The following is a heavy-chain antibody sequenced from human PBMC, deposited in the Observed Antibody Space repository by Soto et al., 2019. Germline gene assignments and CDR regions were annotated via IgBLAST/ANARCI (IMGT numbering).Heavy chain of an antibody. CDR2: IIPIFGTA. V-gene: IGHV1-69*13. D-gene: IGHD2-15*01. Sequence: SVKISCKASGGTFSSYAISWVRQAPGQGLEWMGGIIPIFGTANYAQKFQGRVTITADDSTSTAYMELSSLRSEDTAVYYCARSVCGGRCYTDWFDPWGQGTLVTVSS. CDR3: ARSVCGGRCYTDWFDP. J-gene: IGHJ5*02. CDR1: GGTFSSYA.